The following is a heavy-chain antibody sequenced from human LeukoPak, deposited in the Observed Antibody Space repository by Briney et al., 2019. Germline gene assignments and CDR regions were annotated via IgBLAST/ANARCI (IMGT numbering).Heavy chain of an antibody. CDR3: ARDVHGDYGSGWFDP. CDR2: IMPLFGTA. J-gene: IGHJ5*02. CDR1: GGTFNNSA. V-gene: IGHV1-69*05. D-gene: IGHD4-17*01. Sequence: ASVKVSCKTSGGTFNNSAISLVRQAPGQGLEWLGGIMPLFGTAGYAQKFQGRVTIIKDESTRTVYLELTSLTSDDTAVYYCARDVHGDYGSGWFDPWGQGTLVSVSS.